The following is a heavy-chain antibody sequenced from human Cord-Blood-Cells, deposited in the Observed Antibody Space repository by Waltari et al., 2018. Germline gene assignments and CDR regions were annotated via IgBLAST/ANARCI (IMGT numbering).Heavy chain of an antibody. CDR2: IDYSGIT. D-gene: IGHD2-2*01. CDR1: SGSISSYY. CDR3: ARDQGGYCSSTSCYHDAFDI. V-gene: IGHV4-59*01. J-gene: IGHJ3*02. Sequence: QVQLQESGPGLVKPSETLSLTCTVSSGSISSYYWSWIRQPPGKGLEWIGYIDYSGITTYNPCLKSRVTISVDPSKNQFSLKLSSVTAADTAVYYCARDQGGYCSSTSCYHDAFDIWGQGTMVTVSS.